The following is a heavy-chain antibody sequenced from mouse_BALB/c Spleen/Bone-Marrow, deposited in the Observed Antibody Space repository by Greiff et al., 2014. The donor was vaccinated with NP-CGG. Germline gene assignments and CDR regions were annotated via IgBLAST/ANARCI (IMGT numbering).Heavy chain of an antibody. Sequence: EVKLQESGPELVKPGASVKMSCKASGYTFTSYVMHWVKQKPGQGLEWIGYINPYNDGTKYNEKSKDKAALTSDKSSSTAYMELSSLTSEDSAVYYCARTPIYDGYYWFFDVWGAGTTVTVSS. CDR1: GYTFTSYV. V-gene: IGHV1-14*01. J-gene: IGHJ1*01. CDR3: ARTPIYDGYYWFFDV. CDR2: INPYNDGT. D-gene: IGHD2-3*01.